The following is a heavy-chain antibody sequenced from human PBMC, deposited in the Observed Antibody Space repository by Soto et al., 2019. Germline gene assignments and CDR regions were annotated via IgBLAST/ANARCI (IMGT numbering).Heavy chain of an antibody. CDR1: GFTFSDYY. Sequence: QVQLVESGGGLVKPGGSLSLSCAASGFTFSDYYMSWIRQAPGKGLEWVSYISSSGSTIYYADSVKGRFTISRDNAKNSLYLQMNRLRDEDTAVYYCARDPVITVGGVIIAFCYYGMDVWGQGTTVTVSS. V-gene: IGHV3-11*01. CDR3: ARDPVITVGGVIIAFCYYGMDV. D-gene: IGHD3-16*02. J-gene: IGHJ6*02. CDR2: ISSSGSTI.